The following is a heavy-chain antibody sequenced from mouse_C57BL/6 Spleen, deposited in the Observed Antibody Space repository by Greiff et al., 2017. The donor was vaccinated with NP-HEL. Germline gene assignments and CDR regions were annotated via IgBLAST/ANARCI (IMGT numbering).Heavy chain of an antibody. CDR3: ARYHGYGSSYWYFDG. CDR2: IDPSDSET. D-gene: IGHD1-1*01. J-gene: IGHJ1*03. CDR1: GYTFTSYW. Sequence: QVQLQQPGAELVRPGSSVKLSCKASGYTFTSYWMHWVKQRPIQGLEWIGNIDPSDSETHYNQKFKDKATLTVDKSSSTAYMQRSSLTSEDSAVYYCARYHGYGSSYWYFDGWGTGTTVTVSS. V-gene: IGHV1-52*01.